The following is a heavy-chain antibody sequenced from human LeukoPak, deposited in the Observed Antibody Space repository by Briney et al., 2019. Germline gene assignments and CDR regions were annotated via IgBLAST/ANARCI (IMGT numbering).Heavy chain of an antibody. V-gene: IGHV3-53*01. CDR3: ARDTYYYDSSCYFDY. CDR1: GFTVSSNY. D-gene: IGHD3-22*01. CDR2: IYSGGST. Sequence: PGGSLRLSCAASGFTVSSNYMSWVRQAPGKGLEWVSNIYSGGSTYYADSVKGRFTISRDNSKNTLYLQMNSLRGEDTAVYYCARDTYYYDSSCYFDYWGQGTLVTVSS. J-gene: IGHJ4*02.